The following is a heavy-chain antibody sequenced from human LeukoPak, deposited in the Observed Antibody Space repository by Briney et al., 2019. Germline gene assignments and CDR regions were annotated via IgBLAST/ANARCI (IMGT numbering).Heavy chain of an antibody. Sequence: GGSLRLSCAASGFTFSSYWMSWVRQAPGKGLEWVANIKQDGSEKYYVDSVKGRFTISRDNAKNSLYLQMNSLRAEDTAVYYCARVGPAAPRGYFDYWGQGTLVTVSS. CDR2: IKQDGSEK. CDR3: ARVGPAAPRGYFDY. J-gene: IGHJ4*02. D-gene: IGHD2-2*01. V-gene: IGHV3-7*01. CDR1: GFTFSSYW.